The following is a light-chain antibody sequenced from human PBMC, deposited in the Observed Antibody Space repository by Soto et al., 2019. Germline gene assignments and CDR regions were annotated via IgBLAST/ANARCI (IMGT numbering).Light chain of an antibody. V-gene: IGLV4-69*01. J-gene: IGLJ2*01. CDR1: SGHSSYA. CDR3: QTWGTGTPK. CDR2: LNSDGSH. Sequence: QPVLTQSPSASASLGASVKLTCTLSSGHSSYAIAWHQQQPEKGPRYLMKLNSDGSHSKGDGIPDRFSGSSSGAERYLTISSLQSEDEADYYCQTWGTGTPKFGGGTKATVL.